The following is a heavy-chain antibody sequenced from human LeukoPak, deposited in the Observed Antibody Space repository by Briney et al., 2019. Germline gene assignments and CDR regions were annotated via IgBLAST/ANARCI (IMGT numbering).Heavy chain of an antibody. CDR1: GFTFDDYA. D-gene: IGHD5-24*01. Sequence: GGSLRLSCAASGFTFDDYAMHWVRQAPGKGLEWVSLISWDGGSTYYADSVKGRFTISRDNGKNSLYLQMNSLRAEDTALYYCAKDIGRWLQLGPDYWGQGTLVTVSS. J-gene: IGHJ4*02. CDR3: AKDIGRWLQLGPDY. CDR2: ISWDGGST. V-gene: IGHV3-43D*03.